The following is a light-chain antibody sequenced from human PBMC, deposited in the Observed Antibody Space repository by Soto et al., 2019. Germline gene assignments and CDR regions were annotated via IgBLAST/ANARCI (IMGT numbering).Light chain of an antibody. V-gene: IGKV4-1*01. CDR1: QSVLYSSNNKKY. CDR3: QQYYITPRT. J-gene: IGKJ1*01. CDR2: WAS. Sequence: DIVMTQSPDSLAVSLGERATINCKSSQSVLYSSNNKKYLAWYQQKPGQPPKLLIYWASTRESGVPDRFSGTGSGTDFTLTISGLRADDVAVYYCQQYYITPRTFGQGTKVEIK.